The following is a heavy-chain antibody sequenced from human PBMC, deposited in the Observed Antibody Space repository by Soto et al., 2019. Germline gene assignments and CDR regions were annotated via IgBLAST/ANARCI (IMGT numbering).Heavy chain of an antibody. CDR3: ARLNGYSTGWSAT. V-gene: IGHV1-18*01. J-gene: IGHJ5*02. CDR1: GYTFSSYG. Sequence: QVHQVQSGAEVKKPGASVKVSCKTSGYTFSSYGIMWVRQAPGQGLECMGWISTFNGNAHYAQNLQDRVTMTTDTSTSTVYLELTSLTSDDTGVYYCARLNGYSTGWSATWGQGTLVTVSS. CDR2: ISTFNGNA. D-gene: IGHD2-8*02.